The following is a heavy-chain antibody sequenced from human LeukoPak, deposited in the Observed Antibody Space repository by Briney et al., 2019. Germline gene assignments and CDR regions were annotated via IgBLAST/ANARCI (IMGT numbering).Heavy chain of an antibody. Sequence: GGPLKLSGAASGFTFISYWRSWVRQAPGKGLDWVANIKQDGSEKYYVDSVKGRFTISRDNAKNSLYLQMNSLRAEDTAVYYCATSHGSGGYFFSWFDYWGQGTLVTVSS. CDR2: IKQDGSEK. CDR3: ATSHGSGGYFFSWFDY. CDR1: GFTFISYW. V-gene: IGHV3-7*01. J-gene: IGHJ4*02. D-gene: IGHD3-10*01.